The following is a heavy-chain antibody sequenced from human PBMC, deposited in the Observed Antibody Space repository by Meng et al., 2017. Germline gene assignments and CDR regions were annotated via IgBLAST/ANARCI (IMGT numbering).Heavy chain of an antibody. D-gene: IGHD6-25*01. J-gene: IGHJ4*02. CDR2: INPKSGDT. CDR3: ARDEDISAAGKLFGDY. Sequence: QGRPVPLGAQLKKPGASVKVPCKPSGYNFPDYYIPWVRRAPGQGLEWMGRINPKSGDTHYAQKFQARVTMTGDTSISTAYMELSGLRSDDTAMYYCARDEDISAAGKLFGDYWGQGTLVTVSS. V-gene: IGHV1-2*06. CDR1: GYNFPDYY.